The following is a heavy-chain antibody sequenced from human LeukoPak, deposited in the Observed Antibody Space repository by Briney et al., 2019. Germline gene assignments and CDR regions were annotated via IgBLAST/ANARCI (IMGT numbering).Heavy chain of an antibody. D-gene: IGHD2-2*01. CDR3: ARASRYCSSTSCRMFDY. CDR1: GFTFSDHY. Sequence: GGSLRLSCAASGFTFSDHYMSWIRQAPGKGLEWVANIKQDGSEKYYVDSVKGRFTISRDNAKNSLYLQMNSLRAEDTAVYYCARASRYCSSTSCRMFDYWGQGTLVTVSS. CDR2: IKQDGSEK. J-gene: IGHJ4*02. V-gene: IGHV3-7*01.